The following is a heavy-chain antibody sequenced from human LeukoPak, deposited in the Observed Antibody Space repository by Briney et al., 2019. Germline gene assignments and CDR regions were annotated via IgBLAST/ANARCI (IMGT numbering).Heavy chain of an antibody. Sequence: GGPLRLSCAASGFTFTSYGMHWVRQAPGKGLEWVAAISNDGNKKYYSDSVKGRFTISRDDSKTTLYLQMNSLRVEDTAVYYCTKDYYYGSGSYTDYWGQGTLVTVSS. CDR2: ISNDGNKK. D-gene: IGHD3-10*01. CDR3: TKDYYYGSGSYTDY. J-gene: IGHJ4*02. CDR1: GFTFTSYG. V-gene: IGHV3-30*18.